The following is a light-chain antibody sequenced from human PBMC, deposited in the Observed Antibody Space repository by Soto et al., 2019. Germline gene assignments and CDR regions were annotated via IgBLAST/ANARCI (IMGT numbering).Light chain of an antibody. J-gene: IGKJ5*01. CDR2: GAS. CDR1: QSVSSSY. CDR3: KQYNSYSR. V-gene: IGKV3-20*01. Sequence: EIVLTHSPGTLSFSPLEIATLSFRASQSVSSSYLSWYQQKPGQAPRLLIYGASNGATGIPDRFSGSGSGTEFTLTISSLQPDDFATYYCKQYNSYSRFGQGTRLEIK.